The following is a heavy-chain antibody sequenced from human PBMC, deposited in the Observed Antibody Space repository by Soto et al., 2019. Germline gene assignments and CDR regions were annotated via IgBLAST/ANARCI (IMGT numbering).Heavy chain of an antibody. Sequence: SETLSLTCTVSGGSISSGGYYWSWIRQHPGKGLEWIGYIYYSGSTYNNPSLKSRVTISVDTSKNQFSLKLSSVTAADTAVYYCARDRVGYYDSSGYYTDAFDIWGQGTMVTVSS. CDR1: GGSISSGGYY. J-gene: IGHJ3*02. CDR3: ARDRVGYYDSSGYYTDAFDI. D-gene: IGHD3-22*01. CDR2: IYYSGST. V-gene: IGHV4-31*03.